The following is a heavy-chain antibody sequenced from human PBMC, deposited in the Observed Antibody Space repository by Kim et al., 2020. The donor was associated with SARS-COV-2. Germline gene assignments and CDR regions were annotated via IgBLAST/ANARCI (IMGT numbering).Heavy chain of an antibody. J-gene: IGHJ5*02. CDR1: GFTFSSYG. CDR3: AVNLPRGIMAAAYNWFDP. Sequence: GGSLRLSCAASGFTFSSYGMHWVRQAPGKGLEWVAVISYDGSNKYYADSVKGRFTISRDNSKNTLYLQMNSLRAEDTAVYYCAVNLPRGIMAAAYNWFDPWGQGTLVTVSS. D-gene: IGHD6-13*01. V-gene: IGHV3-30*03. CDR2: ISYDGSNK.